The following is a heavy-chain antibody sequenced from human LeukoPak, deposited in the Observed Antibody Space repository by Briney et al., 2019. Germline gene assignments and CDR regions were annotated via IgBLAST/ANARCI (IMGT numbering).Heavy chain of an antibody. V-gene: IGHV3-30-3*01. CDR1: GFTFSSYA. D-gene: IGHD6-6*01. CDR2: ISYDGSNK. J-gene: IGHJ4*02. Sequence: PGRSLRLSCAASGFTFSSYAMHWVRQAPGKGLEWVAVISYDGSNKYYADSVKGRFTISRDNSKNTLYLQMNSLRAEDTAVYYCARDPGYSSSSFFDYWGQGTLVTVSS. CDR3: ARDPGYSSSSFFDY.